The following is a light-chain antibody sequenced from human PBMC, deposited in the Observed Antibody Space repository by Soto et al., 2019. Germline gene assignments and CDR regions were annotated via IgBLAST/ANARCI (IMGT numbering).Light chain of an antibody. V-gene: IGKV3-15*01. CDR3: QQYNNWPPLT. CDR1: QSVSSN. Sequence: EIVMTQSPATLSVSPGERDTLSCRASQSVSSNLAWYQQKPGQDPRLLIYGASTRATGIPARFSGSGSGTEFTLTISSLQSEDFAVYYCQQYNNWPPLTFGGGTKVEIK. CDR2: GAS. J-gene: IGKJ4*01.